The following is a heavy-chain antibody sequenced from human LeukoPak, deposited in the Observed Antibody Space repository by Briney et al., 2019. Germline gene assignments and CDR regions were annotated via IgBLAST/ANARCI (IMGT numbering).Heavy chain of an antibody. CDR3: ARVEVGVGPDY. CDR1: GGSFRGYY. D-gene: IGHD3-10*01. J-gene: IGHJ4*02. CDR2: INHSGST. Sequence: TSETLSLTCGVYGGSFRGYYWSWIRQPPGKGLEWIGEINHSGSTNYNPSLKSRLIISVDTSKNQFSLKVSSVTAADTAVYYCARVEVGVGPDYWGQGTLVTVSS. V-gene: IGHV4-34*01.